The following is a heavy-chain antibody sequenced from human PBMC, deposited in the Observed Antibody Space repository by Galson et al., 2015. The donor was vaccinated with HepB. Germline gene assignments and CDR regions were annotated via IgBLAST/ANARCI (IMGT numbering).Heavy chain of an antibody. Sequence: SGAEVKKPGASVKVSCKASGYTFTSYGISWVRQAPGQGLEWMGWISAYNGNTNYAQKLQGRVTMTTDTSTSTAYMELRSLRSDDTAVYYCARDVVCIAAAGYWYFDLWGRGTLVTVSS. CDR3: ARDVVCIAAAGYWYFDL. CDR2: ISAYNGNT. CDR1: GYTFTSYG. D-gene: IGHD6-13*01. V-gene: IGHV1-18*01. J-gene: IGHJ2*01.